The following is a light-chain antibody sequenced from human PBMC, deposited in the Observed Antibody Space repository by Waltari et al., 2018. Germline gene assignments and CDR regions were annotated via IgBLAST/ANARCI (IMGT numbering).Light chain of an antibody. J-gene: IGLJ1*01. CDR3: SLYTSSSTLVV. CDR2: AVS. V-gene: IGLV2-14*03. Sequence: YKQPPGRAPKLMILAVSKWPAGVSYRFSGSKSGNPASLTISGLQAEDGVVYYCSLYTSSSTLVVFGTGTKVTVL.